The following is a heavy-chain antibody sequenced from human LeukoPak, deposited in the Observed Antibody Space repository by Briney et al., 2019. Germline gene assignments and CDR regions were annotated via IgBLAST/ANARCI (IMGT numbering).Heavy chain of an antibody. J-gene: IGHJ6*02. Sequence: PSETLSLTCAVSGGSISSSNWWSWVRQPPGRGLEWIGEIYHSGSTNYNPSLKSRVTISVDTSKNQFSLKLSSVTAADTAVYYCARESAGLHRRYYYYGMDVWGQGTTVTVSS. CDR3: ARESAGLHRRYYYYGMDV. D-gene: IGHD1-14*01. CDR1: GGSISSSNW. CDR2: IYHSGST. V-gene: IGHV4-4*02.